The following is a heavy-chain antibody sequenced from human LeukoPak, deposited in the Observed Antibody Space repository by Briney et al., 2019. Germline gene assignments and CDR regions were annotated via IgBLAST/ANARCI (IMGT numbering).Heavy chain of an antibody. CDR2: ISSNGGST. CDR3: AREDIAVAGTYFDP. J-gene: IGHJ5*02. CDR1: GFTFSSYA. Sequence: GGSLRLSCAASGFTFSSYAMHWVRQAPGKGLEYVSAISSNGGSTYYANSVKGRFTISRDNSKNTLYLQMGSLRAEDTAVYYCAREDIAVAGTYFDPWGQGTLVTVSS. D-gene: IGHD6-19*01. V-gene: IGHV3-64*01.